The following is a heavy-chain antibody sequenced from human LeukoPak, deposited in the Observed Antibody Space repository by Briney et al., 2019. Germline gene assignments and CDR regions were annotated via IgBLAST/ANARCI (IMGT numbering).Heavy chain of an antibody. Sequence: GGSLRLSCAASGFTFGKYWMSWVRQAPGKGLEWVANIKLDGSEKNYVDSVKGRFTISRDNTKNSLYLQMNSLRAEDTAVFYCARDQYDTWSRRGNFDSWGQGTLVIVSS. J-gene: IGHJ4*02. V-gene: IGHV3-7*03. CDR1: GFTFGKYW. D-gene: IGHD3/OR15-3a*01. CDR2: IKLDGSEK. CDR3: ARDQYDTWSRRGNFDS.